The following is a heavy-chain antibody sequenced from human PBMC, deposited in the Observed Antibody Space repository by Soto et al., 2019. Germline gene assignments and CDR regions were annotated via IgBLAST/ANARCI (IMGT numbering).Heavy chain of an antibody. CDR2: ISAYNGNT. CDR1: GYTFTSYG. J-gene: IGHJ4*02. D-gene: IGHD6-19*01. CDR3: ARDLGNRAVAGTFVY. V-gene: IGHV1-18*01. Sequence: VASVKVSCKASGYTFTSYGISWVRQAPGQGLEWMGWISAYNGNTNYAQKLQGRVTMTTDTSTSTAYMELRSLRSDDTAVYYCARDLGNRAVAGTFVYWGQGTLGTVS.